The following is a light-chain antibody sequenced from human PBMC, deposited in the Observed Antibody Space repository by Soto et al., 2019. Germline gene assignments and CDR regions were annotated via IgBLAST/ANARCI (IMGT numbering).Light chain of an antibody. CDR1: NTDVGQDKS. V-gene: IGLV2-14*01. CDR2: EVT. Sequence: QSVLTQPASVSGSRGQSIIISCVGRNTDVGQDKSVSWYQQGPGKAPKLLIFEVTNRPSGVSNRFSGSRSGNTASLTISGLQPEDEADYYCSSFTSDRIYVFGPGTKVTVL. J-gene: IGLJ1*01. CDR3: SSFTSDRIYV.